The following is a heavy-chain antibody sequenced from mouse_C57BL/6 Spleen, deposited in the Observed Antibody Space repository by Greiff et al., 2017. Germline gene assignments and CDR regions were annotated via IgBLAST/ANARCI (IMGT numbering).Heavy chain of an antibody. CDR1: GYTFTNYW. CDR2: IYPGGGYT. CDR3: ARVGLRRGYFDV. V-gene: IGHV1-63*01. J-gene: IGHJ1*03. Sequence: VQVVESGAELVRPGTSVKMSCKASGYTFTNYWIGWAKQRPGHGLEWIGDIYPGGGYTNYNEKFKGKATLTADKSSSTAYMQFSSLTSEDSAIYYCARVGLRRGYFDVWGTGTTVTVSS. D-gene: IGHD2-4*01.